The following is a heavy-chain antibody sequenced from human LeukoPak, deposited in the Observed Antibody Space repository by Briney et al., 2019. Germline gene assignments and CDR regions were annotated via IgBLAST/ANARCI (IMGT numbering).Heavy chain of an antibody. CDR1: VFISSSHW. CDR3: VRYRDGEYDF. CDR2: IKQDGSEK. V-gene: IGHV3-7*01. J-gene: IGHJ4*02. D-gene: IGHD4-17*01. Sequence: GGSLRLSCAGSVFISSSHWMIWGRQAPGKGLEWVANIKQDGSEKYYVDSAKGRFTISRDNTKSSMYLEMNSLRAEDTAVYYCVRYRDGEYDFWGQGSLVTVSS.